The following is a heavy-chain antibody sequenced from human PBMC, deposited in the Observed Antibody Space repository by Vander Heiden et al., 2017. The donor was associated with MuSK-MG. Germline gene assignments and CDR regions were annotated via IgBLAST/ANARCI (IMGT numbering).Heavy chain of an antibody. V-gene: IGHV3-13*04. CDR2: IGTAGDT. Sequence: EVQLVESGGGLVQPGGSLRLSCAASGFTFSSYDMHWVRQATGKGLEWVSAIGTAGDTYYPGSVKGRFTISRENAKNSLYLQMNSLRAGDTAVYYCARVLGYCSSTSCYEVYDPWGQGTLVTVSS. CDR3: ARVLGYCSSTSCYEVYDP. J-gene: IGHJ5*02. CDR1: GFTFSSYD. D-gene: IGHD2-2*01.